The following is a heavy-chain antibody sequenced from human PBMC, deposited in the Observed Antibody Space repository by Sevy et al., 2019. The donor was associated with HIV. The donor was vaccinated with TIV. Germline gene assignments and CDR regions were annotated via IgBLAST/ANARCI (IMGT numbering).Heavy chain of an antibody. D-gene: IGHD6-19*01. J-gene: IGHJ4*02. CDR2: ISGSGGST. V-gene: IGHV3-23*01. CDR3: AKSPRLTIAVAGSWDY. Sequence: GGSVRLSCAASGFTFSSYTMSWVRQAPGKGLEWVSAISGSGGSTYYADSVKGQFTISRDNSKNTLYLQMNSLRAEDTAVYYCAKSPRLTIAVAGSWDYWGQGTLVTVSS. CDR1: GFTFSSYT.